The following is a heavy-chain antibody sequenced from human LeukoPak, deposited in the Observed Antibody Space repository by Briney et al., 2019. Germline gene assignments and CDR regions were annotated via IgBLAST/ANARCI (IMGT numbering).Heavy chain of an antibody. Sequence: TSETLSLTCTVSGGSIRSYYWSWIRQPAGKGLEWIGRIDTSGSTKYNPSLKSRVTMSVDTSKNQFSLKLGSVTATDTAVYYCATRIGGGSSYYFDYWGQGTLATVSS. J-gene: IGHJ4*02. CDR2: IDTSGST. V-gene: IGHV4-4*07. CDR1: GGSIRSYY. CDR3: ATRIGGGSSYYFDY. D-gene: IGHD6-6*01.